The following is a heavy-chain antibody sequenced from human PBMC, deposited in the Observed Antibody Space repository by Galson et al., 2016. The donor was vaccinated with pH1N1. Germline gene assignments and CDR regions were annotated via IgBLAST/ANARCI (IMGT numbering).Heavy chain of an antibody. CDR2: ISSSGNTI. Sequence: SLRLSCAASGFTFSSYAMSWVRQAPGKGLEWLSYISSSGNTIYYADSVKGRFTISRDNARNSLYLQMNSLRAEDTALYYCAGYCSGGSCSGSYYYFDTWGQGTLVTVSS. CDR3: AGYCSGGSCSGSYYYFDT. J-gene: IGHJ4*02. V-gene: IGHV3-11*01. CDR1: GFTFSSYA. D-gene: IGHD2-15*01.